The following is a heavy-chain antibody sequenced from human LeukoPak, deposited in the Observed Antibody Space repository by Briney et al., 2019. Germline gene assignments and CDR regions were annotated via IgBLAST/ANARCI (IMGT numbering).Heavy chain of an antibody. Sequence: GGSLRLSCAASGFTFSGYAMTWVRQAPGKGLEGVSSFSFIGETTYYAASAKGRFTISRDNSKNTLYLQINSLRAEDTAVYYCAKWGCSGGSCYPFDYWGQGTLVTVSS. CDR3: AKWGCSGGSCYPFDY. V-gene: IGHV3-23*01. CDR1: GFTFSGYA. D-gene: IGHD2-15*01. CDR2: FSFIGETT. J-gene: IGHJ4*02.